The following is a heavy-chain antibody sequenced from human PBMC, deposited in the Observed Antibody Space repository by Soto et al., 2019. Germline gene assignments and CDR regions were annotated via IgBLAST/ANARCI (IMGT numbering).Heavy chain of an antibody. D-gene: IGHD6-13*01. CDR2: LSDSGDSI. V-gene: IGHV3-23*01. Sequence: GGSLRLSCAASGFTSSSYAMTWVRQAPGKGLEWVSGLSDSGDSIYYADSVKGRFTIYRDNSMNTLYLQMNTLRVEDTAVYYCAKVSSSWYAGFFDLWGQGTLVTVS. CDR3: AKVSSSWYAGFFDL. J-gene: IGHJ4*02. CDR1: GFTSSSYA.